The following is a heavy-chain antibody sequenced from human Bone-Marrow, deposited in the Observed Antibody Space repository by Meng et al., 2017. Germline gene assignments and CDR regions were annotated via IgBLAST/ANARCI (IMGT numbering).Heavy chain of an antibody. J-gene: IGHJ4*02. CDR1: GFTFSSYS. V-gene: IGHV3-48*04. CDR3: ARGLRIRAPGRVYDY. Sequence: GESLKISCAAAGFTFSSYSMNGVRQAPGKGLEWVSYISSSGSTIYYADSVKGRFTISRDNAKNSLYLQMNSLRAEDTAVYYCARGLRIRAPGRVYDYWGQGTLVTVSS. D-gene: IGHD1-14*01. CDR2: ISSSGSTI.